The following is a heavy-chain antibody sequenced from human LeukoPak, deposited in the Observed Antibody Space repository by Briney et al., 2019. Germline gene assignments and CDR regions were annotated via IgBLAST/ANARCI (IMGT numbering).Heavy chain of an antibody. V-gene: IGHV4-39*07. Sequence: SETLSLTCTVSGGSISSRSYFWGWIRQPPGKGLEWIGTFSYSGSTYYNPSLKSRVTISVDTSKNQFSLKLSSVTAADTAVYYCARETQTSPLYYYDSSGPWGLMRTAAFDIRGQGTMVTVSS. J-gene: IGHJ3*02. CDR3: ARETQTSPLYYYDSSGPWGLMRTAAFDI. CDR1: GGSISSRSYF. D-gene: IGHD3-22*01. CDR2: FSYSGST.